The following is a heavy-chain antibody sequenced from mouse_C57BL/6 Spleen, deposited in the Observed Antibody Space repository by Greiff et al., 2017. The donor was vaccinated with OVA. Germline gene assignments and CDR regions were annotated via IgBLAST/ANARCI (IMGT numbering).Heavy chain of an antibody. V-gene: IGHV3-6*01. Sequence: ESGPGLVKPSQSLSLTCSVTGYSITSGYYWNWIRQFPGNQLEWMGYISYDGSNNYNPSLKNRISITRDTSKNQLFLKLNSVTTEDTATYYCARGGLRREGYYAMDYWGQGTSVTVSS. CDR1: GYSITSGYY. CDR2: ISYDGSN. CDR3: ARGGLRREGYYAMDY. D-gene: IGHD2-4*01. J-gene: IGHJ4*01.